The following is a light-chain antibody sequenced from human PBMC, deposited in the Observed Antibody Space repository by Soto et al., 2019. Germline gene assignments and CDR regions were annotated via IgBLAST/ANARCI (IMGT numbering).Light chain of an antibody. CDR1: QRIATY. Sequence: DIQMTQSPSSLSASVGDRVTITCRASQRIATYLNWYQHKPGQAPKLLIYVASLLQSGVPSRFSGSGSGTDFTLTISGLQPEDFATYYCQQSYDTVAITFGQGSRL. CDR3: QQSYDTVAIT. J-gene: IGKJ5*01. V-gene: IGKV1-39*01. CDR2: VAS.